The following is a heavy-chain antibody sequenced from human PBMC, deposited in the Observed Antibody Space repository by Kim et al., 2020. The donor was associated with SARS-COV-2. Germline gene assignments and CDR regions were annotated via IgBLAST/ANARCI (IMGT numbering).Heavy chain of an antibody. Sequence: SETLSLTCTVSGDSISSSSYYWGWIRQPPGKGLEWIGSTHYSGSAFYSPSLKSRVTIFVDTSKNQISLNLKSVNAADTAVYYCARGHAVDSWGQGTLVTV. V-gene: IGHV4-39*01. D-gene: IGHD2-2*01. CDR1: GDSISSSSYY. J-gene: IGHJ4*02. CDR3: ARGHAVDS. CDR2: THYSGSA.